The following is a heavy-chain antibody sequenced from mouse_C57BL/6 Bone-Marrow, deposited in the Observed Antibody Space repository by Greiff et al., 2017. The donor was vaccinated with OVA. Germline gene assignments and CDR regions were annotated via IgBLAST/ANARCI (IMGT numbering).Heavy chain of an antibody. CDR3: TNYYGSSDGWFAY. D-gene: IGHD1-1*01. V-gene: IGHV14-4*01. CDR2: IDPENGDT. Sequence: EVQLQQSGAELVRPGASVKLSCTASGFNIKDDYMHWVKQRPEQGLEWIGWIDPENGDTEYASKFQGKATITADTSSNTAYLQLSSLTSEDTAVYYCTNYYGSSDGWFAYWGQGTRVTVSA. J-gene: IGHJ3*01. CDR1: GFNIKDDY.